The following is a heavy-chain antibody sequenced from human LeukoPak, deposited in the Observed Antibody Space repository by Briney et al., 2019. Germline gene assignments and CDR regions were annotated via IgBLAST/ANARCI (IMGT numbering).Heavy chain of an antibody. CDR3: AREAAKTRKRWSYLQH. V-gene: IGHV4-59*12. CDR2: IYYSGST. CDR1: GGSISSYY. D-gene: IGHD4-23*01. J-gene: IGHJ1*01. Sequence: SETLSLTCTVSGGSISSYYWSWIRQPPGKGLEWIGYIYYSGSTNYNPSLKSRVTISVDTSKNQFSLKLSSVTAADTAVYYCAREAAKTRKRWSYLQHWGQGTLVTVSS.